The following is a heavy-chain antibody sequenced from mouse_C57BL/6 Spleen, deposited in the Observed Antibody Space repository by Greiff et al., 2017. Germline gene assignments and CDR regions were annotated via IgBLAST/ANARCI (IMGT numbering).Heavy chain of an antibody. CDR1: GYTFTSYW. CDR2: IYPGSGST. D-gene: IGHD2-4*01. V-gene: IGHV1-55*01. J-gene: IGHJ1*03. Sequence: QVQLQQPGAELVKPGASVKMSCKASGYTFTSYWITWVKQRPGQGLEWIGDIYPGSGSTNYNEKFKSKATLTVDTSSSTAYMQLSSLTSEDSAVYYCARSGLRAPYWYCDVWGTGTTVTVSS. CDR3: ARSGLRAPYWYCDV.